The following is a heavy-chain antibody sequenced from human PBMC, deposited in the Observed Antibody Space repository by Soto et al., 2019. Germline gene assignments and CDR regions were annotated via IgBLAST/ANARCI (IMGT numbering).Heavy chain of an antibody. J-gene: IGHJ5*02. CDR3: ARTSYDFWSGSWFDP. D-gene: IGHD3-3*01. CDR1: GGSISSYY. CDR2: IYYSGST. V-gene: IGHV4-59*01. Sequence: ASETLSLTCTVSGGSISSYYWSWIRQPPGKGLEWIGYIYYSGSTNYNPPLKSRVTISVDTSKNQFSLKLSSVTAADTAVYYCARTSYDFWSGSWFDPWGQGTLVTVSS.